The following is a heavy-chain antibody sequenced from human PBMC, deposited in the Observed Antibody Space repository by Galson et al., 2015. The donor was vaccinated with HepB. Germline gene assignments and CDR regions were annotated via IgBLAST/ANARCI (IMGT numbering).Heavy chain of an antibody. V-gene: IGHV3-30*18. CDR1: GFTFSRYG. CDR2: ISHDGSNK. CDR3: AKDGNSSCYLDY. J-gene: IGHJ4*02. Sequence: SLRLSCAASGFTFSRYGMHWVRQAPGKGLEWVAVISHDGSNKYYADSVKGRFTISRDNSKNTLYLQMNSLRAEDTAVYYCAKDGNSSCYLDYWGQGTLITVSS. D-gene: IGHD3-22*01.